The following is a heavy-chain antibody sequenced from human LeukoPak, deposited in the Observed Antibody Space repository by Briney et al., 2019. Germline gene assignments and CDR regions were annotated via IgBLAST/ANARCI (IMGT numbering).Heavy chain of an antibody. J-gene: IGHJ4*02. D-gene: IGHD7-27*01. CDR2: ISSNGGST. Sequence: GGSLRLSCAASGFTFSSYAMHWVRQAPGKGLEYVSAISSNGGSTYYANSVKGRFTISRDNSKNTLYLQMGSLRAEDMAVYYCARDSNWGSFDYWGQGTLVTVSS. CDR3: ARDSNWGSFDY. V-gene: IGHV3-64*01. CDR1: GFTFSSYA.